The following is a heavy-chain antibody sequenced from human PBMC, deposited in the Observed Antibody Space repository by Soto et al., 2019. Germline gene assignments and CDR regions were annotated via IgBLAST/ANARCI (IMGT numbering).Heavy chain of an antibody. CDR1: GFIFSSYN. V-gene: IGHV3-48*02. D-gene: IGHD3-10*01. J-gene: IGHJ3*02. CDR3: ARDRGVGTPDSSDI. Sequence: GGSLRLSCAASGFIFSSYNLNCVRQAAGKGLEWVSYISSSGNTIYYSDSVNGRFTFSRDNGKNSLFLQMNSLREEDTAVYYCARDRGVGTPDSSDIWGQGTMVTVSS. CDR2: ISSSGNTI.